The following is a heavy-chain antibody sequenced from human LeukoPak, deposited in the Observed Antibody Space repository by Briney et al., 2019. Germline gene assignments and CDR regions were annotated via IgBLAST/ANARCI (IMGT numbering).Heavy chain of an antibody. Sequence: SETLSLTCTVSGGSISSYYWSWIRQPPGKGLEWIGYIYYSGSTNYNPSLKSRVTISVDTSKNQSSLKLSSVTAADTAVYYCARGGYSYYWWFDPWGQGTLVTVSS. CDR2: IYYSGST. CDR1: GGSISSYY. D-gene: IGHD5-18*01. CDR3: ARGGYSYYWWFDP. V-gene: IGHV4-59*08. J-gene: IGHJ5*02.